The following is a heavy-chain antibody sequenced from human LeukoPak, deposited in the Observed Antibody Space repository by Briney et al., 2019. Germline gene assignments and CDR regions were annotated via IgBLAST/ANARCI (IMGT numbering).Heavy chain of an antibody. CDR3: ARDQVGGSGWYGFSYYYMDV. CDR1: GFTFSDYY. J-gene: IGHJ6*03. D-gene: IGHD6-19*01. Sequence: GGSLRLSCAGSGFTFSDYYMSWIRQAPGKGLEWVSYISSSGSTIYYADSVKGRFTISRDNAKNSLYLQMNSLRAEDTAVYYCARDQVGGSGWYGFSYYYMDVWGKGTTVTVSS. V-gene: IGHV3-11*04. CDR2: ISSSGSTI.